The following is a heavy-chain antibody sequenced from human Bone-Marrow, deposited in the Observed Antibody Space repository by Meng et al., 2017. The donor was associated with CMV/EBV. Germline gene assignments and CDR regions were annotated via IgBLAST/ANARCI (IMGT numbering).Heavy chain of an antibody. CDR1: GYSFTSYW. D-gene: IGHD3-10*01. J-gene: IGHJ3*02. V-gene: IGHV5-51*01. CDR3: ARPPTIPSGGNGFEI. CDR2: IYPGDSET. Sequence: GESLKISCKGSGYSFTSYWIGWVRQMPGQGLEWMGIIYPGDSETRYIPSFQGQVTISADKSISTAYLQWSSLKASDTAMYYCARPPTIPSGGNGFEIWGQGTMVTVSS.